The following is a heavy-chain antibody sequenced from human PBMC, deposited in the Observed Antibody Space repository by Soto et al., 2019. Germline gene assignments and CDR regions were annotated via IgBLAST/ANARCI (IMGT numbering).Heavy chain of an antibody. V-gene: IGHV3-15*01. CDR2: IKRTSDGGTT. D-gene: IGHD3-10*01. CDR3: TTGTTTIIRVDY. CDR1: GFTFSNAW. Sequence: EVQLVESGGGLVKPGGSLRLSCAASGFTFSNAWMSWVRQAPGKGLEWVGRIKRTSDGGTTDYAAHLKGRFSISRNDSKATLYLQMNSLKTEDTAVYYCTTGTTTIIRVDYWDQGTLVTVSS. J-gene: IGHJ4*02.